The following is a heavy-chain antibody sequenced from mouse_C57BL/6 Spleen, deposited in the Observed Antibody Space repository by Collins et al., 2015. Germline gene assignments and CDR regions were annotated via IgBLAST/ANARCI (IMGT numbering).Heavy chain of an antibody. J-gene: IGHJ2*01. V-gene: IGHV1-80*01. Sequence: VKISCKASGYAFSNYWVNWVKQRPEKGLEWIGQIYPGDGDTNYNGKFKGKAALTADKSSSTAYMQLSSLTSEDSAVYFCARGAYWGQGTTLTVSS. CDR2: IYPGDGDT. CDR1: GYAFSNYW. CDR3: ARGAY.